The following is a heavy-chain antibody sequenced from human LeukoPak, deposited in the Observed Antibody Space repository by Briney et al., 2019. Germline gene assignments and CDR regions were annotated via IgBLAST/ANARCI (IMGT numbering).Heavy chain of an antibody. CDR3: ARDSGTYSSSRYDNFDY. J-gene: IGHJ4*02. V-gene: IGHV1-2*06. CDR1: GYTFTAYY. Sequence: GASVKVSCTASGYTFTAYYVHWVRQAPGQGLEWMGRINPNSGDTNCAQKFQGRVTMTRDTSISTAYMELSRLTSDDTAVYYCARDSGTYSSSRYDNFDYWGQGTLVTVSS. CDR2: INPNSGDT. D-gene: IGHD6-13*01.